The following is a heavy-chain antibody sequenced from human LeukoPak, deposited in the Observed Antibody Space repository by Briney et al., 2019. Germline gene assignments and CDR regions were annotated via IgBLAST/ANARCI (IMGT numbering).Heavy chain of an antibody. Sequence: GGSLRLSCAASGFTFSSYEMNWVRQAPGKGLEWVSYISSSGSTIYYADSVKGRFTISRDNAKNSLYLQMNSLRAEDTALYYCARVYGSWNDRPAWYFDYWGQGTLVTVSS. J-gene: IGHJ4*02. D-gene: IGHD1-1*01. CDR2: ISSSGSTI. CDR3: ARVYGSWNDRPAWYFDY. V-gene: IGHV3-48*03. CDR1: GFTFSSYE.